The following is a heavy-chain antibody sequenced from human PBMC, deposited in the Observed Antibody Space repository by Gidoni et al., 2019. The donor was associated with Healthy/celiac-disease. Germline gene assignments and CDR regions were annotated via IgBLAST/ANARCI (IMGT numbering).Heavy chain of an antibody. Sequence: QLQLQESGPGLVQPSETLSLTCTVSGGSISSRSYYWGWIRQPPGKGLEWIGSIYYSGSTYYNPYLKSRVTISVDTSKNQFSLKLSSVTAADTAVYYCARRKRHYYDSSGYLPHPRRDAFDIWGQGTMVTVSS. D-gene: IGHD3-22*01. CDR1: GGSISSRSYY. CDR3: ARRKRHYYDSSGYLPHPRRDAFDI. J-gene: IGHJ3*02. V-gene: IGHV4-39*01. CDR2: IYYSGST.